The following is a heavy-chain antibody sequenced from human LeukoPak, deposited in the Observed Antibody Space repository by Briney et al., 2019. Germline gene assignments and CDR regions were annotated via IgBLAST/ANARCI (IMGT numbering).Heavy chain of an antibody. V-gene: IGHV3-48*03. CDR1: GFTFGDYA. CDR2: ISSSGSTI. J-gene: IGHJ4*02. CDR3: ARAVWQWLVFDY. Sequence: GGSLRLSCTASGFTFGDYAMNWVRQAPGKGLEWVSYISSSGSTIYYADSVKGRFTISRDNAKNSLYLQMNSLRAEDTAVYYCARAVWQWLVFDYWGQGTLVTVSS. D-gene: IGHD6-19*01.